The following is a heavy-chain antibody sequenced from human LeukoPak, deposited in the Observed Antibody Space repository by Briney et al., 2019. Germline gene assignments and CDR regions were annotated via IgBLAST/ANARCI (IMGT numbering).Heavy chain of an antibody. V-gene: IGHV4-39*01. J-gene: IGHJ4*02. Sequence: SETLSLTCTVSGGSISSYYWGWIRQPPGKGLEWIGSIYYSGSTYYNPSLKSRVTISVDTSKNQFSLKLSSVTAADTAVYYCARRVMGAMTLDYWGQGTLVTVSS. CDR1: GGSISSYY. D-gene: IGHD2-2*01. CDR2: IYYSGST. CDR3: ARRVMGAMTLDY.